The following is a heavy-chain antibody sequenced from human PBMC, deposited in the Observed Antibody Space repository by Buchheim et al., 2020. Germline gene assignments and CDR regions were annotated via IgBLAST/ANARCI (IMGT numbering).Heavy chain of an antibody. CDR1: GFTFSSYS. CDR2: ISDSGGTT. V-gene: IGHV3-23*04. J-gene: IGHJ6*02. CDR3: AKNLWARIAAVPDVMDV. Sequence: EVQLVESGGGLVQPGGSLRLSCAASGFTFSSYSMNWVRQAPGKGLEWVSGISDSGGTTYYADSVKGRFTISRDNSKNTVYLQMNSLRAEDTAVYLCAKNLWARIAAVPDVMDVWGQGTT. D-gene: IGHD6-25*01.